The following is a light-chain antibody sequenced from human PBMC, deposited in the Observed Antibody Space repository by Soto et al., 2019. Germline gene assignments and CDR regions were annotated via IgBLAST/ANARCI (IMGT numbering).Light chain of an antibody. V-gene: IGLV2-14*03. Sequence: SVLTQPASVSESPGQSVTISCSGTSTDIGGYNFVSWYQQHPGKAPKLIIYDVSDRPPGVSDRFSASKSGNTASLNISGFQAGDEADYYCGSYTATHTQVFGGGTKVTVL. J-gene: IGLJ2*01. CDR2: DVS. CDR1: STDIGGYNF. CDR3: GSYTATHTQV.